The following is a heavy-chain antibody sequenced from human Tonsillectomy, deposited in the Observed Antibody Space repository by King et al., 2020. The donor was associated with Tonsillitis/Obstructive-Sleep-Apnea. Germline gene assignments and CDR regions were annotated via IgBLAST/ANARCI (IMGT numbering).Heavy chain of an antibody. V-gene: IGHV4-31*03. CDR3: ARDPVGATTNFDY. D-gene: IGHD1-26*01. J-gene: IGHJ4*02. CDR1: GGSISSGGYY. Sequence: QLQESGPGLVKPSQTLSLTCTVSGGSISSGGYYWNWIRQHPGKGLEWIGYIYYSGSTYYNPSLKSRVTISVDTSKNQFSLKLSSVTAADTAVYYCARDPVGATTNFDYWGQGTQVTVSS. CDR2: IYYSGST.